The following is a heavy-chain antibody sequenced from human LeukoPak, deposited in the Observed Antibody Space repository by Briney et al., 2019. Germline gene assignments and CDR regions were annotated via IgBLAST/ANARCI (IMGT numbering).Heavy chain of an antibody. CDR3: ARVVCSSTSCYYYMDV. J-gene: IGHJ6*03. D-gene: IGHD2-2*01. CDR2: ISSSGSTI. CDR1: GFTFSDYY. V-gene: IGHV3-11*01. Sequence: GGSLRLSCAASGFTFSDYYMSWIRQAPGKGLEWVSYISSSGSTIYYADSVKGRFTISRDNAKNSLYLQMNSLRAEDTAVYYCARVVCSSTSCYYYMDVWGKGTTVTISS.